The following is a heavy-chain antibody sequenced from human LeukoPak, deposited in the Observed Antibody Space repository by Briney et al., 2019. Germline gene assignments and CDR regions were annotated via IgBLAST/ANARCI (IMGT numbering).Heavy chain of an antibody. Sequence: PGGSLRLSCAASGFTFSSYGMHWVRQAPGKGLEWVAVIWYDGSNKYYGDSVKGRFTISRDNSKKTLYLQMNSLRVEDTAVYYCARGRRYDYWGQGTLVTVSS. CDR1: GFTFSSYG. V-gene: IGHV3-33*01. CDR2: IWYDGSNK. CDR3: ARGRRYDY. J-gene: IGHJ4*02.